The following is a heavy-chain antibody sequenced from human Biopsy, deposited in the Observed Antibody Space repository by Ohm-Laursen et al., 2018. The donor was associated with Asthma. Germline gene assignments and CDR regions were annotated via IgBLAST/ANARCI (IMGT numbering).Heavy chain of an antibody. D-gene: IGHD3-10*01. CDR2: IKSTNEGGTT. Sequence: SLRLSCAASGFTFSNAWMSWVRQAPGKGLEWLGRIKSTNEGGTTEYAAAVKGRLTISRNDLQNTLYLQMSSLTTEDTAVYFCSTNRLWFGQSPYYFDYWGQGSLVTVSS. CDR3: STNRLWFGQSPYYFDY. CDR1: GFTFSNAW. J-gene: IGHJ4*02. V-gene: IGHV3-15*01.